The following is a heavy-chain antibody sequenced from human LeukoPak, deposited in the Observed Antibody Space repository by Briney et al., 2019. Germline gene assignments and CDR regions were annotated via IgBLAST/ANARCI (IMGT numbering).Heavy chain of an antibody. Sequence: GGSLRLSCVASGFTFINYAMSWVRQAPGKGLECVSVISNGGASTYYGDSVKGRFTISRDNSKNSLYLQMNSLRAEDTAVYYCARDLASFTRHILTGYYTSTGAFDIWGQGTMVTVSS. V-gene: IGHV3-23*01. CDR1: GFTFINYA. CDR2: ISNGGAST. D-gene: IGHD3-9*01. J-gene: IGHJ3*02. CDR3: ARDLASFTRHILTGYYTSTGAFDI.